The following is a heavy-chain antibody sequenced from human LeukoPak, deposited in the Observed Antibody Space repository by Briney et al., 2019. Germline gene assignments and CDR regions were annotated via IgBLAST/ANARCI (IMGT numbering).Heavy chain of an antibody. CDR3: ARRYSSSWFDAFDI. CDR1: GYIFTSYG. J-gene: IGHJ3*02. Sequence: GASVQVSCKACGYIFTSYGISWLRPAPGQGVEWMGWINAYNGNTNYAQKLQGRVTMTTDTSTSTAYMEMRRLRSDDTAVYYCARRYSSSWFDAFDIWGQGTMVTVSS. D-gene: IGHD6-13*01. CDR2: INAYNGNT. V-gene: IGHV1-18*01.